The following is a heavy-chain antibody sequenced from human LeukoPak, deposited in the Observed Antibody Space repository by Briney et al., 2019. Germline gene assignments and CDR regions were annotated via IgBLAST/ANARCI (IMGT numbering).Heavy chain of an antibody. CDR2: INPSGGST. Sequence: ASVKVSCKASGYTFTSYYMHWVRQAPGQGLEWMGIINPSGGSTSYAQKFQGRVTITADKSTSTAYMELSSLRSEDTAVYYCARAPAGLFGVPLMRYWGQGTLVTVSS. V-gene: IGHV1-46*01. CDR1: GYTFTSYY. D-gene: IGHD3-3*01. CDR3: ARAPAGLFGVPLMRY. J-gene: IGHJ4*02.